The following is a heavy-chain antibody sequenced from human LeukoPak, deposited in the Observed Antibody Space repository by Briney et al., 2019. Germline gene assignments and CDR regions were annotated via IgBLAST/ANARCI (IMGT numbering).Heavy chain of an antibody. Sequence: GGSLRLSCAASGFTFSNYWMSWVRQAPGKGLEWVANIKQDGSEKYYVDSVKGRFTISRDNAKNSLFLQMNSLRAEDTAVYYCARDRFYDFLGGYPNDYWGQGTLVTVSS. D-gene: IGHD3-3*01. CDR3: ARDRFYDFLGGYPNDY. CDR1: GFTFSNYW. CDR2: IKQDGSEK. J-gene: IGHJ4*02. V-gene: IGHV3-7*03.